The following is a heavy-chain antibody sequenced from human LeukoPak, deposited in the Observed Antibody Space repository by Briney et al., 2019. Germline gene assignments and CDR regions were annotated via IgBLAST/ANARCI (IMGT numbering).Heavy chain of an antibody. CDR3: ATVYSAFANDAFDI. D-gene: IGHD2-21*01. J-gene: IGHJ3*02. CDR1: GYTLTELS. CDR2: FDPEDGET. Sequence: ASVKVSCKVSGYTLTELSMHWVRRAPGKGLEWMGGFDPEDGETIYAQKFQGRVTMTEDTSTDTAYMELSSLRSEDTAVYYCATVYSAFANDAFDIWGQGTMVTVSS. V-gene: IGHV1-24*01.